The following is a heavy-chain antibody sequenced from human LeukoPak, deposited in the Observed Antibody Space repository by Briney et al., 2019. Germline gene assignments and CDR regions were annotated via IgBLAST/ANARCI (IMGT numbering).Heavy chain of an antibody. D-gene: IGHD3-3*01. Sequence: ASVKVSCKASGYTFTSYDINWVRQATGQGLEWMGWMNPNSGNTGYAQKFQGRVTMTRNTSISTAYMELSSPRSEDTAVYYCARGLRFLEWLRQGNWFDPWGQGTLVTVSS. CDR2: MNPNSGNT. CDR1: GYTFTSYD. V-gene: IGHV1-8*01. J-gene: IGHJ5*02. CDR3: ARGLRFLEWLRQGNWFDP.